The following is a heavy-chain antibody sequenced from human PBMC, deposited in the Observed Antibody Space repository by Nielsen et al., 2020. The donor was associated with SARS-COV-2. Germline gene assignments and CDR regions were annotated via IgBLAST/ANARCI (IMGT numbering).Heavy chain of an antibody. CDR3: AKISGSQRHYFDF. CDR2: IGTTGDKT. Sequence: GESLKISCAASGFSFSSYAMTWVRQAPGKGLEWVSSIGTTGDKTFYADSVKGRFTISRDNSKNTLYLQLNSLRAEDTAVSYCAKISGSQRHYFDFWGQGALVTVSP. CDR1: GFSFSSYA. D-gene: IGHD1-26*01. V-gene: IGHV3-23*01. J-gene: IGHJ4*02.